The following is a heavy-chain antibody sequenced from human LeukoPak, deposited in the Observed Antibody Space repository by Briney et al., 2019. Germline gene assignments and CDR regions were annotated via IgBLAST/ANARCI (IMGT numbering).Heavy chain of an antibody. CDR1: GFTFSSYS. CDR3: AKDQVPYCTTDCYGAIDA. J-gene: IGHJ3*01. V-gene: IGHV3-48*01. D-gene: IGHD2-21*02. Sequence: GGSLRLSCEASGFTFSSYSMTWVRQAPGKRLERVSYIGSSGSPTHYADSVKGRFTISRDNAKDSLYLQMNSLTVEDTAVYYCAKDQVPYCTTDCYGAIDAWGQGTLVTVSS. CDR2: IGSSGSPT.